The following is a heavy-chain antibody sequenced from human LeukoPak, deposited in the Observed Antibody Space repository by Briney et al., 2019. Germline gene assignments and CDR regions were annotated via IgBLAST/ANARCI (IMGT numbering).Heavy chain of an antibody. CDR3: ARGSIVVVPAYKRGLDL. CDR1: GGSISSYY. J-gene: IGHJ2*01. V-gene: IGHV4-59*01. D-gene: IGHD2-2*01. CDR2: IYYSGST. Sequence: SETLSLTCTVSGGSISSYYWSWLRQPPGKGLEWIGYIYYSGSTNYNPSLKSRVTISVDTSKNQFSLKLSSVTAADTAVYYCARGSIVVVPAYKRGLDLWGRGTLVTVSS.